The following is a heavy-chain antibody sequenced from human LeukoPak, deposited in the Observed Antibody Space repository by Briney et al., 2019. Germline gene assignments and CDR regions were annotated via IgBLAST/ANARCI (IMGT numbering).Heavy chain of an antibody. V-gene: IGHV3-21*01. CDR1: GFAFSDDS. CDR3: ARGGGFYGSESYPNLDY. Sequence: GGSLRLSCVASGFAFSDDSMNWVCQPPGKGLEWVSSISSTSTYIYYADSVKGRFTISRDNARNSLYLQMNSLRAEDTAVYYCARGGGFYGSESYPNLDYWGQGTLVTVSS. CDR2: ISSTSTYI. D-gene: IGHD3-10*01. J-gene: IGHJ4*02.